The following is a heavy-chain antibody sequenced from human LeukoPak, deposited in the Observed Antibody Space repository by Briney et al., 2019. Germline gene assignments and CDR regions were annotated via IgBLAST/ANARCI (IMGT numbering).Heavy chain of an antibody. Sequence: SETLSLTCTVSGGSTSSYYWSWIRQPPGKGLEWIGYIYYSGSTNYNPSLKSRVTISVDTSKNQFSLKLSSVTAADTAVYYCARGGGYSYAGSHFFDYWGQGTLVTVSS. D-gene: IGHD5-18*01. CDR2: IYYSGST. CDR1: GGSTSSYY. V-gene: IGHV4-59*01. CDR3: ARGGGYSYAGSHFFDY. J-gene: IGHJ4*02.